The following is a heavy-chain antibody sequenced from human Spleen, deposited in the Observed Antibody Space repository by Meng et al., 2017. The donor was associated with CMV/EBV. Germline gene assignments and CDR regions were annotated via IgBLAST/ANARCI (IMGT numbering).Heavy chain of an antibody. D-gene: IGHD6-6*01. CDR3: AYSPEDSSSPYFDY. Sequence: QTTFKESGSTLVQPPQTLTLTCTFSGFSLSTSGVGVGWIRQPPGKALEWLALIYWDDDKRYSPSLKSRLTITKDTSKNQVVLTMTNMDPVDTATYYCAYSPEDSSSPYFDYWGQGTLVTVSS. CDR2: IYWDDDK. CDR1: GFSLSTSGVG. V-gene: IGHV2-5*02. J-gene: IGHJ4*02.